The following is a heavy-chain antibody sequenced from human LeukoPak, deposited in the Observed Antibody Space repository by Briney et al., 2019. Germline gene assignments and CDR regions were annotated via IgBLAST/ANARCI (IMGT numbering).Heavy chain of an antibody. CDR1: GFTFGSYA. J-gene: IGHJ4*02. Sequence: GGSLRLSCAASGFTFGSYAMSWVRQAPGKGLEWVSTISGRGGSPYYADSVKGRFTISRDNSKNTLYLQMNSLRAEDTAVYYCATEIWWRFDYWGQGILVTVSS. V-gene: IGHV3-23*01. CDR3: ATEIWWRFDY. CDR2: ISGRGGSP. D-gene: IGHD5-12*01.